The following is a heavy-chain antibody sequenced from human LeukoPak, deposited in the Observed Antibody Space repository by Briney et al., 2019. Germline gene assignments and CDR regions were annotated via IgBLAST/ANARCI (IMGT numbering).Heavy chain of an antibody. CDR2: IHYNGSP. CDR3: ARTYSSSWWGNWFDP. J-gene: IGHJ5*02. Sequence: SETLSLTCTVSGGSISSYSWSWIRQPPGKGLEWIGYIHYNGSPNYNPSLKSRVTISVDTSKNQFSLKLSSVTAADTAVYYCARTYSSSWWGNWFDPWGQGTLVTVSS. D-gene: IGHD6-13*01. V-gene: IGHV4-59*12. CDR1: GGSISSYS.